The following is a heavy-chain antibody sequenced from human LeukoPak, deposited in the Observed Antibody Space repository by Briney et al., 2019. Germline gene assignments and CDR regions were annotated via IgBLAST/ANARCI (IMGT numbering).Heavy chain of an antibody. J-gene: IGHJ3*02. V-gene: IGHV3-15*01. CDR1: GFTFSNAW. D-gene: IGHD5/OR15-5a*01. CDR3: TTDALYAGGAFDI. Sequence: GGSLRLSCAASGFTFSNAWMSWVRQAPGKGLEWGGRIKSKTDGGTTDYAAPVKGRFTISRDDSKNTLYRQMNSLKTEDTAVYYCTTDALYAGGAFDIWGQGTMVTVSS. CDR2: IKSKTDGGTT.